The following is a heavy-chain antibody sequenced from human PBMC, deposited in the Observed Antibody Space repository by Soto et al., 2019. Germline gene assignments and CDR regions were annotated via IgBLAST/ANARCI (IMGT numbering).Heavy chain of an antibody. CDR3: ARARYSSRWGTFDS. CDR2: IFPNVGTA. V-gene: IGHV1-69*01. J-gene: IGHJ1*01. Sequence: QVHLEQSGAEVKKPGTSVKVSCTAFGGSFSTNEIDWVRQAPGQGLEWMGRIFPNVGTADYAQKFQGRLTIIADESTSTVFMELRRLSSAETAVYFCARARYSSRWGTFDSWGQGTQVAVSS. D-gene: IGHD3-22*01. CDR1: GGSFSTNE.